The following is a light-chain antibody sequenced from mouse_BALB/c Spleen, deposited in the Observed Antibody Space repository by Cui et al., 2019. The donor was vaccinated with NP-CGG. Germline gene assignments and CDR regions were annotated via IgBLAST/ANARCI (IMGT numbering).Light chain of an antibody. Sequence: QAFVTQESALTTSPGETVTLTCRSSTGTVTTSNYANWVQEKPDHLFTGLIGGTNNRAPGVPARFSGSLIGDKAALTITGAQTADESIYFCALWYSNHWVFGGGTKLTVL. CDR2: GTN. V-gene: IGLV1*01. CDR1: TGTVTTSNY. J-gene: IGLJ1*01. CDR3: ALWYSNHWV.